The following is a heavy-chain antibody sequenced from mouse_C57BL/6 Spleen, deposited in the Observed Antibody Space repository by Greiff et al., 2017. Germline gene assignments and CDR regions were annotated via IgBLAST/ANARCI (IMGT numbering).Heavy chain of an antibody. V-gene: IGHV2-3*01. J-gene: IGHJ1*03. CDR3: AALRFWDFDV. CDR1: GFSLTSYG. D-gene: IGHD1-1*01. Sequence: VKLQESGPGLVAPSPSLSITCTVSGFSLTSYGVSWVRQPPGKGLEWLGVIWGDGGTNYHSALIARLSISKDNSKSQVFLKLNSLQTDDTATYYCAALRFWDFDVWGTGTTVTVSS. CDR2: IWGDGGT.